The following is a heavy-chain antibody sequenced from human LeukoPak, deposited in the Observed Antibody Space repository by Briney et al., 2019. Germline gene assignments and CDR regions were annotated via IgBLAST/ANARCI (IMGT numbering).Heavy chain of an antibody. CDR1: GFTFSSFV. D-gene: IGHD6-19*01. J-gene: IGHJ4*02. CDR2: ISGSGGST. CDR3: ARGHGAVAGYFDY. V-gene: IGHV3-23*01. Sequence: PGGSLRLSCAASGFTFSSFVMDWVRQAPGKGLEWVSTISGSGGSTYYADSVKGRFTISRDNSKNTLYLQMNSLRAEDTAVYYCARGHGAVAGYFDYWGQGTLVTVSS.